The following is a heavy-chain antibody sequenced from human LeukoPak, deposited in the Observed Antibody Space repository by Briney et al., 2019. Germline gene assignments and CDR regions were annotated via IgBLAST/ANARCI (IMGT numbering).Heavy chain of an antibody. CDR3: AKVVGYCGSPSCSVDP. J-gene: IGHJ5*02. CDR1: GFTFSSYA. V-gene: IGHV3-23*01. D-gene: IGHD2-2*01. CDR2: IGGSGGIT. Sequence: GASLRLSCEASGFTFSSYAMSWVRQAPGKGLEWVSGIGGSGGITKYVDSVKGRFTISRDNSKNTLYLQMNSLGAEDTAVYYCAKVVGYCGSPSCSVDPWGQGTLVTVSS.